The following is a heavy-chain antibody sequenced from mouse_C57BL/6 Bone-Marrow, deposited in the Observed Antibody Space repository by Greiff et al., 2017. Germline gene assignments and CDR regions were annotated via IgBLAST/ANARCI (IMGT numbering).Heavy chain of an antibody. CDR1: GFTFSSYG. V-gene: IGHV5-6*01. CDR3: ATTYDYPFDY. CDR2: ISSGGSYT. Sequence: EVQLQESGGDLVKPGGSLKLSCAASGFTFSSYGMSWVRQTPDKRLEWVATISSGGSYTYYPDSVKGRFTISRDNAKNTLYLQMSSLKSEDTAMYYCATTYDYPFDYWGQGTTLTVSS. J-gene: IGHJ2*01. D-gene: IGHD2-4*01.